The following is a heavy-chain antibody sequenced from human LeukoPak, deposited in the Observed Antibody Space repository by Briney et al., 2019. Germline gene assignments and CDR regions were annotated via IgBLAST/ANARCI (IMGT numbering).Heavy chain of an antibody. CDR1: GFTVSSNY. J-gene: IGHJ4*02. V-gene: IGHV3-66*01. Sequence: QPGGSLRPSCAASGFTVSSNYMSWVRQAPGKGLEWVSVIYSGGSTYYADSVKGRFTISRDNSKNTLYLQMKSLRAEDTAVYYCARERNLEIAVAGTIFDNWGQGTLVTVSS. CDR3: ARERNLEIAVAGTIFDN. D-gene: IGHD6-19*01. CDR2: IYSGGST.